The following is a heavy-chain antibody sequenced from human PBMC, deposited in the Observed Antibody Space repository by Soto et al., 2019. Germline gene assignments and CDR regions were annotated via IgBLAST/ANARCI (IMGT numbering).Heavy chain of an antibody. CDR3: ARHRTTVVSQDYFDH. J-gene: IGHJ4*02. CDR2: IYYSGRT. CDR1: GESISSSSHY. V-gene: IGHV4-39*06. Sequence: SGTLSLTWIASGESISSSSHYWGWMGQPPGQGLEWIGSIYYSGRTYYNPSFKSRVTISIDTTKNQFLLKLSSVTATATAVYYCARHRTTVVSQDYFDHWGQGDLVTVSS. D-gene: IGHD4-17*01.